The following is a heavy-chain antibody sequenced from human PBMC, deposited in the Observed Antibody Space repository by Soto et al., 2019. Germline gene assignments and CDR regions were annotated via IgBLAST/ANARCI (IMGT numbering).Heavy chain of an antibody. CDR3: TRSRRSILMVYGFGGMDV. V-gene: IGHV3-23*01. J-gene: IGHJ6*02. CDR1: GFTVGSHA. CDR2: ISGSGDGT. Sequence: GGSLRLSCAASGFTVGSHAMSWVRRAPGKGLEWVSSISGSGDGTYYGDSVKGRFTISRDSSSSTLCLQMDNLRGEDTAVYFCTRSRRSILMVYGFGGMDVWGQGTTVTVSS. D-gene: IGHD2-8*01.